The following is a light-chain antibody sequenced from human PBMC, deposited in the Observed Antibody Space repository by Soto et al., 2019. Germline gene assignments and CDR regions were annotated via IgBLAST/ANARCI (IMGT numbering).Light chain of an antibody. Sequence: DVVLTQTPLSSPVTLGQPASISCKSSQRLVHSDGNTYLSWLQQRPGQPPRLLIYQISNRFSGVPDRFSGSGAGTDVTLKISRVEAEDVGLYYCMQFAHFPRTVGQGTKVEIK. CDR3: MQFAHFPRT. CDR1: QRLVHSDGNTY. J-gene: IGKJ1*01. CDR2: QIS. V-gene: IGKV2-24*01.